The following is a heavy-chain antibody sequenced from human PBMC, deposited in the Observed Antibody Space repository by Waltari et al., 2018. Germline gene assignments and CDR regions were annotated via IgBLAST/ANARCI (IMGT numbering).Heavy chain of an antibody. CDR3: ARGWQSIDY. V-gene: IGHV3-74*01. Sequence: EVQLVESGGGLVQPGGSVRLSCAAAGFTFNGYWMTWVRQAQGKGLVWFSRINPDGSGTDYGDSVKGRFTISRDNAKNTLYLQLNSLRAEDTAVYYCARGWQSIDYWGQGTLVTVSS. CDR1: GFTFNGYW. CDR2: INPDGSGT. J-gene: IGHJ4*02.